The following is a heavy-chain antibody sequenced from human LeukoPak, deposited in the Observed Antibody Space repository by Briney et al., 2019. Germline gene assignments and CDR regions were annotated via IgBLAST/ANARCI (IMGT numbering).Heavy chain of an antibody. CDR3: ARDSLELEFSGASVVDY. V-gene: IGHV4-4*02. D-gene: IGHD1-7*01. CDR1: GGSISSSNW. Sequence: PSETLSLTCAVSGGSISSSNWWSWVRQPPGKGLEWIGEIYHSGSTNYNPSLKSRVTISVDKSKNQFSLKLSSVTAADTAVYYCARDSLELEFSGASVVDYWGQGTLVTVSS. CDR2: IYHSGST. J-gene: IGHJ4*02.